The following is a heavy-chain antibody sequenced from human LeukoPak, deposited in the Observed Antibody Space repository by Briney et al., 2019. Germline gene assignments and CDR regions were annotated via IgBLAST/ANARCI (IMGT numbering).Heavy chain of an antibody. Sequence: PGGSLRLSCAASGFTFSTYGLHWVRQAPGKGLEWVAGIAYDGTNKYYGDSVKGRFTISRDNSKNTLYVQMNSLRAEDTAVYYCAKETVVAVAGPYYYYYNGLDVWGQGTAVTVSS. D-gene: IGHD6-19*01. CDR1: GFTFSTYG. V-gene: IGHV3-30*18. CDR2: IAYDGTNK. CDR3: AKETVVAVAGPYYYYYNGLDV. J-gene: IGHJ6*02.